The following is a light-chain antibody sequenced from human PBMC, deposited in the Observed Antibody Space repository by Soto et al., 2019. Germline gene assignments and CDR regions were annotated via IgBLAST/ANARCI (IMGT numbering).Light chain of an antibody. CDR2: EVT. Sequence: QSALTQPPSASGSPGQSVTISCTGTSSDVGGSDYVSWYQQDPGKAPKLIIYEVTKRPAGVPDRCSGSKSGNTASLTVSGLQADDESYYYCSSFARGDNPHVLFGGGTKVTVL. J-gene: IGLJ2*01. CDR1: SSDVGGSDY. V-gene: IGLV2-8*01. CDR3: SSFARGDNPHVL.